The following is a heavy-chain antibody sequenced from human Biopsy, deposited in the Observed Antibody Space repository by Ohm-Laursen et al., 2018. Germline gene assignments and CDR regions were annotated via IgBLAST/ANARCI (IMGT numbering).Heavy chain of an antibody. CDR1: GFSFENYV. V-gene: IGHV3-49*03. Sequence: SLRLSCTASGFSFENYVMKWFRQGPGKGLEWVGLIRSSGYGGTADYAASVKGRFTISRDDSKSFAYLQMTSLRTEDTAVYFCAREGLGTTAGYWGQGILVTVSS. J-gene: IGHJ4*02. D-gene: IGHD1/OR15-1a*01. CDR3: AREGLGTTAGY. CDR2: IRSSGYGGTA.